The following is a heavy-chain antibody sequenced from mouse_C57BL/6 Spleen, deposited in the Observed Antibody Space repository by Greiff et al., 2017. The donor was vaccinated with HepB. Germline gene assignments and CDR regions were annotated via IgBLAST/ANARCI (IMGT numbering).Heavy chain of an antibody. D-gene: IGHD1-1*01. CDR1: GYTFTDYY. J-gene: IGHJ3*01. V-gene: IGHV1-19*01. Sequence: EVQLQQSGPVLVKPGASVKMSCKASGYTFTDYYMNWVKQSHGKSLEWIGVINPYNGGTSYNQKFKVKATLTVDKSSSTAYMERNSLTAEDSAVYYCARPYYYGSSGLAYWSQGTLVTVSA. CDR2: INPYNGGT. CDR3: ARPYYYGSSGLAY.